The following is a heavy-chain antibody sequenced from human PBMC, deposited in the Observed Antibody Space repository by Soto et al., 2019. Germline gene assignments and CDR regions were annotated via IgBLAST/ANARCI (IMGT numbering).Heavy chain of an antibody. Sequence: QVQLVQSGAEVKKPGASVKVSCKASGYTFTSYGISWVRQAPGQGLEWMGRISAYNGNTNDAQKIQGRVTMTTEPSTSSAYMELRILRSYDTAVYYCARGLAVSGPYFDYLGQGTLVTVSS. J-gene: IGHJ4*02. D-gene: IGHD2-15*01. CDR2: ISAYNGNT. CDR3: ARGLAVSGPYFDY. CDR1: GYTFTSYG. V-gene: IGHV1-18*04.